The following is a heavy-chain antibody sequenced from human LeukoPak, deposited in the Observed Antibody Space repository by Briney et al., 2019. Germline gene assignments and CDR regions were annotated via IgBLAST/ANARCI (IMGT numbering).Heavy chain of an antibody. V-gene: IGHV4-39*01. CDR1: GASVSGSNYY. J-gene: IGHJ4*02. D-gene: IGHD6-19*01. CDR2: GYYTGTT. Sequence: PSETLSLTCAVSGASVSGSNYYWGWIRQPPGKGLEWIGGGYYTGTTYSNPSLKSRVTISVDTYKNKFSLRLSSVTAADTAVYYCARHVSVAVTNFFDYWGQGTLVTVSS. CDR3: ARHVSVAVTNFFDY.